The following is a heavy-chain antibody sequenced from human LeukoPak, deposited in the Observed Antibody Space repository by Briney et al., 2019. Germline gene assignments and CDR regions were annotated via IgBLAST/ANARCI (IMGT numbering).Heavy chain of an antibody. V-gene: IGHV3-9*01. CDR3: AKWGQYCSGGSCQNWFDP. CDR1: GFTFANYA. Sequence: PGGSLRLSCAASGFTFANYAMYWVRQAPGKGLEWVSGISWNSGNTDYADSVKGRFTISRDNAKNSLYLQMNSLRVEDTALYYCAKWGQYCSGGSCQNWFDPWGQGTLVTVSS. CDR2: ISWNSGNT. D-gene: IGHD2-15*01. J-gene: IGHJ5*02.